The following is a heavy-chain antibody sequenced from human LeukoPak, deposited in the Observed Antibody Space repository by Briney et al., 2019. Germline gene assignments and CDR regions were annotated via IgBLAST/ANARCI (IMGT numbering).Heavy chain of an antibody. CDR3: TTDGPTAFDS. Sequence: SQTLSLTCTVSGGSISSGSYYWSWIRQPAGKGLEWIGRIYTSGSTNYNPSLKSRVTISVDTSKNQFSLKLSSVTAADTAVYYCTTDGPTAFDSWGQGTLVTVSS. D-gene: IGHD4-17*01. V-gene: IGHV4-61*02. CDR1: GGSISSGSYY. CDR2: IYTSGST. J-gene: IGHJ5*01.